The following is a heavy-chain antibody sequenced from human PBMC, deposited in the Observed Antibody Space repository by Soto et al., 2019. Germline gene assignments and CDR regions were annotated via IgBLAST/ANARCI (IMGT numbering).Heavy chain of an antibody. CDR2: IGWNRDSL. D-gene: IGHD5-18*01. V-gene: IGHV3-9*01. CDR1: GFSFDEYA. J-gene: IGHJ4*02. CDR3: AKDLGLFSTVEDTAAFDY. Sequence: EVQLVDSGGGLVQPGRSLRLSCAASGFSFDEYALHWVRQTPGKGLEWVAGIGWNRDSLGYADSVKGRFTISRDNAKNSLYLGMMRRRAKDTALYYSAKDLGLFSTVEDTAAFDYWGQGTLVIVSS.